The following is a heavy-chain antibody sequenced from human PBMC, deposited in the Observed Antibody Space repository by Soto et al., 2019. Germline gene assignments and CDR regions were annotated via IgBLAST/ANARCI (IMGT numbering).Heavy chain of an antibody. V-gene: IGHV3-30*18. CDR2: VSYDGSNK. J-gene: IGHJ4*02. CDR1: GFTFSSYG. CDR3: AKVTVLLWFGEPYKPHSQNDY. D-gene: IGHD3-10*01. Sequence: GGSLRLSCAASGFTFSSYGMHWVRQAPVKGLEWVAVVSYDGSNKYYADSVKGRFTISRDNSKNTLYLQMNSLRAEDTAVYYCAKVTVLLWFGEPYKPHSQNDYWGQGTLVTVSS.